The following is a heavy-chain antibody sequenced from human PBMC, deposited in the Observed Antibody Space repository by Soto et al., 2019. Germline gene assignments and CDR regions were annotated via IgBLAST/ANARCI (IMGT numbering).Heavy chain of an antibody. J-gene: IGHJ4*02. D-gene: IGHD3-3*01. V-gene: IGHV1-8*01. CDR1: GYTFTSYD. Sequence: QVQLVQSGAEVKKPGASVKVSCKASGYTFTSYDINWVRQATGQGLEWMGWMNPNSGNTGYAQKFQGRVTMTRNTSISTAYMELSSLGSEDTAVYYCARQGPWATDYYFDYWGQGTLVTVSS. CDR3: ARQGPWATDYYFDY. CDR2: MNPNSGNT.